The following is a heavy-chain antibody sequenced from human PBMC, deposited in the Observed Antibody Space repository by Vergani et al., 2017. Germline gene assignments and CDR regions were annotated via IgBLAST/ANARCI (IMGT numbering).Heavy chain of an antibody. CDR1: GYSFPRFW. J-gene: IGHJ4*02. CDR3: ATVPQNWAFDY. V-gene: IGHV5-51*01. CDR2: IYPGDSDV. D-gene: IGHD7-27*01. Sequence: VHLVQSGAEVKKAGESVRISCKTSGYSFPRFWIGWVRQLPGKGLEWIGYIYPGDSDVRYNPSFQDHITISADSSISTAYLQCWSLKSSDTAMYYCATVPQNWAFDYWGPGTLVTGSS.